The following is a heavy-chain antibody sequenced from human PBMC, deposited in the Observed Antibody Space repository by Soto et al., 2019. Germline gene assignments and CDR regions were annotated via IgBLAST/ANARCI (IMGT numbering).Heavy chain of an antibody. CDR2: ISSSSSYI. CDR3: AEDYDSSGYYGY. CDR1: GFTFSSYS. Sequence: PGGSLRLSCAASGFTFSSYSMNWVRQAPGKGLEWVSSISSSSSYIYYADSVKGRFTISRDNAKNSLYLQMNSLRAEDTAVYYCAEDYDSSGYYGYWGQGTLVTVSS. J-gene: IGHJ4*02. D-gene: IGHD3-22*01. V-gene: IGHV3-21*01.